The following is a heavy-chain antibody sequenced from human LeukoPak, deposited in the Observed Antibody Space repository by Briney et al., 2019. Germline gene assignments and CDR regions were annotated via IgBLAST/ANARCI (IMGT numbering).Heavy chain of an antibody. CDR1: GYTFTGYY. V-gene: IGHV1-2*02. CDR3: ARDPRKSMDGLLSVWVYSVY. D-gene: IGHD3/OR15-3a*01. Sequence: GASVKVSCKASGYTFTGYYMHWVRQAPGQGLEWMGWINPNRGVTNYAQKFQGRVTMTRDTSISTAYMELSRLRSDDTAVYYCARDPRKSMDGLLSVWVYSVYWGQGTLVTVSS. CDR2: INPNRGVT. J-gene: IGHJ4*02.